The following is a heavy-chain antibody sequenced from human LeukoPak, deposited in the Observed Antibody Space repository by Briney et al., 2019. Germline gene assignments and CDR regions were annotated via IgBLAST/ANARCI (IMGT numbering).Heavy chain of an antibody. D-gene: IGHD3-22*01. J-gene: IGHJ4*02. CDR2: IYYSGST. Sequence: KPSETLSLTCTVSGGSISNYYWSWIRQPPGKGLEWIGYIYYSGSTRYNPSLRSRVIISVDTSKNQFSLKLNSVTAADTAVYYCARHRYDYDSSGYFDYWGQGTQVTVSS. CDR1: GGSISNYY. V-gene: IGHV4-59*08. CDR3: ARHRYDYDSSGYFDY.